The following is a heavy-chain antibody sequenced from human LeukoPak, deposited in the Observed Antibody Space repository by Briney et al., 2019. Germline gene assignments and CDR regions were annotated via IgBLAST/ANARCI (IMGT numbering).Heavy chain of an antibody. D-gene: IGHD1-1*01. J-gene: IGHJ4*02. CDR2: IYNDGST. V-gene: IGHV3-66*02. CDR1: GFTVSNSY. CDR3: AKIDMWNPAY. Sequence: GGSLRLSCAASGFTVSNSYMAWVRQAPGKGLEWASSIYNDGSTVYADSVKGRFTISRDNSKNTLYLQMNRLRGDDTSVYYCAKIDMWNPAYWGQGTLVTVSS.